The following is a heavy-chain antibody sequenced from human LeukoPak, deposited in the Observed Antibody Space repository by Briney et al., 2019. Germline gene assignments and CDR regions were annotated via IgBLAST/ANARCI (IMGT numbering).Heavy chain of an antibody. CDR1: GGSFSGYY. J-gene: IGHJ4*02. CDR3: ACQNYAHPGYFDY. V-gene: IGHV4-34*01. CDR2: INHSGST. D-gene: IGHD3-16*01. Sequence: PSETLSLTCAVYGGSFSGYYWSWVRQPPGKGLEWIGEINHSGSTNSNPSLKSRVTISVDTSKNQFSLKLSSVTAADTAVYYCACQNYAHPGYFDYWGQGTLVTVSS.